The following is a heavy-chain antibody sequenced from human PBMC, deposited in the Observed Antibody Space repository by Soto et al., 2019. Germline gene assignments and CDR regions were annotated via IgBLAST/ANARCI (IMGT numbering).Heavy chain of an antibody. CDR3: ANLPVLLWFGELPSLDAFDV. CDR1: GFTFSSYT. J-gene: IGHJ3*01. CDR2: ISSNGGSI. V-gene: IGHV3-64D*06. D-gene: IGHD3-10*01. Sequence: PGGSLRLSCSASGFTFSSYTMHCVRQAPGKGLEYFSAISSNGGSIYYADSVKGRFTISRDNSKNTLYLQMSSLRAEDTAVYYCANLPVLLWFGELPSLDAFDVWGQGT.